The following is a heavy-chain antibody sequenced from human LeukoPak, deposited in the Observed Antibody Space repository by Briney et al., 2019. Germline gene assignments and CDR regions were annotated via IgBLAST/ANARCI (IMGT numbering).Heavy chain of an antibody. V-gene: IGHV4-34*01. CDR3: ARDVRGGGWFFDH. Sequence: SETLSLTCAVYGGSFSGYYWSWIRQPPGKGLEWIGEINHSGSTNYNPSLKSRVTISVDTSKNQFSLKLSSVTAADTAVYYCARDVRGGGWFFDHWGQGTLVTVSS. CDR1: GGSFSGYY. J-gene: IGHJ4*02. D-gene: IGHD6-19*01. CDR2: INHSGST.